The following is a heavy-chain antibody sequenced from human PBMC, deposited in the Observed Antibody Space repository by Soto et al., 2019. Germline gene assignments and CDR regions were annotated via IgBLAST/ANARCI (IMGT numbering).Heavy chain of an antibody. J-gene: IGHJ3*02. CDR3: ARTSLASAWAAFAI. CDR2: IYSGGST. CDR1: GFTVSSNY. Sequence: EVQLVETGGGLIQPGGSLRLSCAASGFTVSSNYMSWVRQAPGKGLEWVSVIYSGGSTYYADSVKGRFTISRDNSKNTLYLQMNSLRAEDTAVYYCARTSLASAWAAFAIWGQGTMVTVSS. V-gene: IGHV3-53*02. D-gene: IGHD2-15*01.